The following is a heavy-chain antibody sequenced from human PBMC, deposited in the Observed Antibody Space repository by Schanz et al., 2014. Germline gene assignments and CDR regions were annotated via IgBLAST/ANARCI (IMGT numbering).Heavy chain of an antibody. Sequence: QVQLVPSGAEVKKPGASMKVSCKASGYTFTTYYMLWVRQAPGQGLEWMGIINPSGGSTRYGQKFQGRITVTTDTSTSTVYLELSSLRSDDTAVYYCGRGFSRSYIDFWGQGTLITVSS. D-gene: IGHD6-6*01. CDR3: GRGFSRSYIDF. CDR1: GYTFTTYY. CDR2: INPSGGST. J-gene: IGHJ4*02. V-gene: IGHV1-46*03.